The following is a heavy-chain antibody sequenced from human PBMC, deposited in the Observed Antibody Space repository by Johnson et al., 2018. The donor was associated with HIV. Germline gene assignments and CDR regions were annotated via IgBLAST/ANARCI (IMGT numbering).Heavy chain of an antibody. V-gene: IGHV3-33*06. CDR3: AKDLGIVGAVHRAFDI. CDR1: GFTFRSYG. D-gene: IGHD1-26*01. CDR2: IWYAGSQT. Sequence: VQLVESGGGVVQPGRSLRLSCAVSGFTFRSYGVHWVRQAPGKGLEWVAVIWYAGSQTYYTDSVKGRFTISRDNSKNTLYLQMNSLRAEDTAVYYCAKDLGIVGAVHRAFDIWGQGTMVTVSS. J-gene: IGHJ3*02.